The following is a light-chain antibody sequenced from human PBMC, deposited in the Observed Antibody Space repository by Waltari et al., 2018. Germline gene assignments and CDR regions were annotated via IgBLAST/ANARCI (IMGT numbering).Light chain of an antibody. J-gene: IGLJ3*02. CDR2: RSD. V-gene: IGLV1-44*01. CDR3: ASWDDSLNGHWV. CDR1: ASNIGGNL. Sequence: QSVLTQPPSASGTPGQRVTISCSGSASNIGGNLVNWYQQLPGKAPKLLIYRSDLRPSGVPDRFSGSKSGTSASLAISGLQSEDEADYFCASWDDSLNGHWVFGGGTKVTAL.